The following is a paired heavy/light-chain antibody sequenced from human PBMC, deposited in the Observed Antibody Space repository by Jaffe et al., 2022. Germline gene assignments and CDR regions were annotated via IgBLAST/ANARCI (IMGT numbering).Light chain of an antibody. V-gene: IGKV3-20*01. Sequence: EIVLTQSPGTLSLSPEERATLSCRASQSVINSYLAWYQQKPGQAPRLLIYGASSRATGIPDRFSGSGSGTDFTLTISRLEPEDFAVYYCQQYGSSPLTFGGGTKVEIK. CDR3: QQYGSSPLT. J-gene: IGKJ4*01. CDR2: GAS. CDR1: QSVINSY.
Heavy chain of an antibody. CDR1: GFTFSSYT. CDR3: AKDRPINSNWGYYFDY. V-gene: IGHV3-30*02. Sequence: QVQLVESAGGVVQPGGSLRLSCVASGFTFSSYTMNWVRQAPGKGLEWVAFIRFDGSNKYYADSVKGRFTISRDNSKNTLYLQMNSLRAEDTAVYYCAKDRPINSNWGYYFDYWGQGTLVTVSS. D-gene: IGHD7-27*01. CDR2: IRFDGSNK. J-gene: IGHJ4*02.